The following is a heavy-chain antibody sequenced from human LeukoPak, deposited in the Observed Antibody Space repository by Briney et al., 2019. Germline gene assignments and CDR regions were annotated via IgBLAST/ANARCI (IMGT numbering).Heavy chain of an antibody. D-gene: IGHD6-13*01. CDR2: ISSSSSYI. V-gene: IGHV3-21*01. Sequence: WFSSISSSSSYIYYADSVKGRFTISRDNAKNSLYLQMNSLRAEDTAVYYCARDLKAQQLDYWGQGTLVTVS. CDR3: ARDLKAQQLDY. J-gene: IGHJ4*02.